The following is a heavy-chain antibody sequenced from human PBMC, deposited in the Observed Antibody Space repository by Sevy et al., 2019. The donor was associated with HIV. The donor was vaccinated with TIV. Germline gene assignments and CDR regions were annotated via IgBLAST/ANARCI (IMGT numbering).Heavy chain of an antibody. CDR2: IDPSGGTR. Sequence: ASVKVSCKTSGYTFTNYYMQWVRQAPGQGLEWMGLIDPSGGTRSYAQKFQGRVTMTRDTSTSTVNMELSSLRSDDTALYYCVRGDCGGDCSPHWFDPWGQGTLVTVSS. V-gene: IGHV1-46*01. CDR1: GYTFTNYY. D-gene: IGHD2-21*01. J-gene: IGHJ5*02. CDR3: VRGDCGGDCSPHWFDP.